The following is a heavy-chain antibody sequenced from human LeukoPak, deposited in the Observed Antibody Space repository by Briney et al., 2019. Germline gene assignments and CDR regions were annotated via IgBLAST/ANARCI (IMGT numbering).Heavy chain of an antibody. J-gene: IGHJ6*03. CDR3: ARSAYGSGSYYLTYYYYYMDV. Sequence: SETLSLTCTVSGGSISSYYWSWIRQPPGKGLEWIGYIYYSGSTNYNPSLKSRVTISVDTSKNQFSLKLTSVTAADTAVYYCARSAYGSGSYYLTYYYYYMDVWGKGTTVTVSS. CDR1: GGSISSYY. V-gene: IGHV4-59*01. D-gene: IGHD3-10*01. CDR2: IYYSGST.